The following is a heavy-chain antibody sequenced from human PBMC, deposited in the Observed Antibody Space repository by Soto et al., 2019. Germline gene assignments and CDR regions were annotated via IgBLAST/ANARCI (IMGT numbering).Heavy chain of an antibody. D-gene: IGHD3-9*01. CDR1: GYTFTSYG. CDR2: ISAYNGNT. CDR3: ARDQLRYFDWPRKNTETDAFDI. Sequence: GASVNVSCKASGYTFTSYGISWVRQAPGQGLEWMGWISAYNGNTNYAQKLQGRVTMTTDTSTSTAYMELRSLRSDDTAAYYCARDQLRYFDWPRKNTETDAFDIWGQGTMVTVSS. J-gene: IGHJ3*02. V-gene: IGHV1-18*01.